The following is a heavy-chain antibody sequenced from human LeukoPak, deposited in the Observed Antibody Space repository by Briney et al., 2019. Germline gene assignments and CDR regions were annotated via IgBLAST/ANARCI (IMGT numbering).Heavy chain of an antibody. J-gene: IGHJ4*02. V-gene: IGHV4-30-4*01. CDR2: IYYSGST. D-gene: IGHD1-26*01. CDR1: GVSTSSGDYY. Sequence: SETLSLTCTVSGVSTSSGDYYWSWIRQPPGKGLEWIGNIYYSGSTNYNPSLKSRVTISLDASKNQFSLKLSSVTAADTAVYHCASLISGSYCFDYWGQGTLVTVSS. CDR3: ASLISGSYCFDY.